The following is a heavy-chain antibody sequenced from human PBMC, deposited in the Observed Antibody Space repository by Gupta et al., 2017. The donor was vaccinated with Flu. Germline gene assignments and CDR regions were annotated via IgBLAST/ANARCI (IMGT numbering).Heavy chain of an antibody. CDR1: GFTFSAFG. J-gene: IGHJ1*01. CDR2: ISGGTT. Sequence: EVQLLESGGDLAQPGGSLSLSCAASGFTFSAFGMRWVRQAPGKGLEWVSTISGGTTYYADSVKGRFTISRDTSRNTLFLQMNSLRAEDTAVYYCVKDAGYGEYAYWGQGTLLTVSS. V-gene: IGHV3-23*01. CDR3: VKDAGYGEYAY. D-gene: IGHD4-17*01.